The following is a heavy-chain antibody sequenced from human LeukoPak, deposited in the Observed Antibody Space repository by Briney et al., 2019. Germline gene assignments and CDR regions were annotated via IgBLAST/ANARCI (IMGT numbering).Heavy chain of an antibody. V-gene: IGHV1-8*02. CDR1: GGTFSSYA. J-gene: IGHJ6*02. Sequence: ASVKVSCKASGGTFSSYAISWVRQATGQGLEWMGWMNPNSGNTGYAQKFQGRVTMTRNTSISTAYMELSSPRSEDTAVYYCARSIRSYYDFWSGPYGMDVWGQGTTVTVSS. CDR3: ARSIRSYYDFWSGPYGMDV. CDR2: MNPNSGNT. D-gene: IGHD3-3*01.